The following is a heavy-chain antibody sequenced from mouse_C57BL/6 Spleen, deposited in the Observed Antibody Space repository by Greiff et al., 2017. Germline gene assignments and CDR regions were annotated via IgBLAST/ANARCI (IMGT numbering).Heavy chain of an antibody. V-gene: IGHV1-78*01. CDR3: AKEIYYDCDWYFDV. D-gene: IGHD2-4*01. CDR2: IYPRDGST. Sequence: QVQLQQSDAELVKPGASVKISCKVSGYTFTDYTIHWMKQRPEQGLEWIGYIYPRDGSTKYNEKFKGKATLTADKSSSTAYMQLNSLTSEDSSVYYCAKEIYYDCDWYFDVWGTGTTVTVSS. J-gene: IGHJ1*03. CDR1: GYTFTDYT.